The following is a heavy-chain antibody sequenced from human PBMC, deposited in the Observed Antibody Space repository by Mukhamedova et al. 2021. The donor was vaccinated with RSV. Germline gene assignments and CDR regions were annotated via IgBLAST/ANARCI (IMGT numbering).Heavy chain of an antibody. D-gene: IGHD2-21*02. V-gene: IGHV4-59*01. CDR2: IYSSGST. CDR3: AKGPSGDGDFD. J-gene: IGHJ4*01. Sequence: SVSGGSISYYYWSWIRQPPGKGLEWIGYIYSSGSTKYTPSLKSRVTISVDTSRNQFSLEVTSVTAADKAVYYCAKGPSGDGDFD. CDR1: GGSISYYY.